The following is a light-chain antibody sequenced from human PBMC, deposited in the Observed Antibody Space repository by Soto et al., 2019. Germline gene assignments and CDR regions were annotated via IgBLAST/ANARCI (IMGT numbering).Light chain of an antibody. CDR2: AAS. CDR1: QSVSATY. Sequence: EIVLTQSPGTLSLSPGESATLSCRATQSVSATYLAWYQQKPGQAPRLLIYAASSRATDIPDRFSGSVSGTDFTLELSRLEHEDFALYWCQHHGTSTRTFGQGTKVEIK. V-gene: IGKV3-20*01. J-gene: IGKJ1*01. CDR3: QHHGTSTRT.